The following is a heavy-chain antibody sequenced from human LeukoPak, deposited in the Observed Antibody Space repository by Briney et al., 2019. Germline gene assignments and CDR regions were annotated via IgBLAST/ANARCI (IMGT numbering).Heavy chain of an antibody. CDR2: INQDGSEK. D-gene: IGHD5-12*01. CDR1: GFTFSSYW. J-gene: IGHJ4*02. Sequence: GGSLRLSCAASGFTFSSYWMSWVRQAPGKGLEGVANINQDGSEKYYVESVKGRFTISRDNAKNSLYLQMNSLRAEDTAVYYCARNIVATTNYDYWGQGTLVTVSS. V-gene: IGHV3-7*01. CDR3: ARNIVATTNYDY.